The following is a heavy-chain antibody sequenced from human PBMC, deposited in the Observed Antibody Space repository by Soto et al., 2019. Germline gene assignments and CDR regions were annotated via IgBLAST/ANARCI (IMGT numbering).Heavy chain of an antibody. V-gene: IGHV4-30-4*01. CDR1: GGSISSGDYY. D-gene: IGHD3-22*01. Sequence: SETLSLTCTVSGGSISSGDYYWSWIRQPPGKGLEWIGYIYYSGSTYYNPSLKSRVTISVDTSKNQFSLKLSSVTAADTAVYYCAREATYYYDSSGQQQSALDYCGQGPLFTVSS. CDR2: IYYSGST. J-gene: IGHJ4*02. CDR3: AREATYYYDSSGQQQSALDY.